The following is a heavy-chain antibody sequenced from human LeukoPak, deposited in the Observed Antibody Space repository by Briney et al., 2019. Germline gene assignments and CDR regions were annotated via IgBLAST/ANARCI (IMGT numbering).Heavy chain of an antibody. D-gene: IGHD3-3*02. Sequence: GGSLRLSCAASGFSVGSKYMNWVRQAPGKGLEWMSILYSGSDTYYSDSVRGRFTISRDDSKNTLSLQMNSLRAEDTAVYYCARVGDHFHWYLDLWGRGTLVSVSS. V-gene: IGHV3-53*01. J-gene: IGHJ2*01. CDR3: ARVGDHFHWYLDL. CDR1: GFSVGSKY. CDR2: LYSGSDT.